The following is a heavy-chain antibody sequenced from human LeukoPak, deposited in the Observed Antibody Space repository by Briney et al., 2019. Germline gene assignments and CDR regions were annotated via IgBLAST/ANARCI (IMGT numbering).Heavy chain of an antibody. CDR1: GFTVSSNY. V-gene: IGHV3-66*01. CDR2: IYSGGST. CDR3: ARDPWGYYADY. J-gene: IGHJ4*02. Sequence: GGSLRLSCAASGFTVSSNYMSWVRQAPGKGLEWVLVIYSGGSTYYADSVKGRFTISRDNSKNTLYLQMNSLRAEDTAVYYCARDPWGYYADYWGQGTLVTVSS. D-gene: IGHD1-26*01.